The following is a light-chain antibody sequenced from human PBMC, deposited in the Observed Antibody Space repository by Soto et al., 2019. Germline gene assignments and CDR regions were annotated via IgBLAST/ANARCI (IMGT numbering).Light chain of an antibody. Sequence: EIVLTQSPATLSLSPGERATLSCRASQSVSNYLAWYQQKPGQAPRLLIYDASNRATGIPSRFSGSGSGTDFNPPISSLGPEDFAVYYCQQRSNWPRLTFGGGTKVEIK. CDR1: QSVSNY. CDR2: DAS. V-gene: IGKV3-11*01. J-gene: IGKJ4*01. CDR3: QQRSNWPRLT.